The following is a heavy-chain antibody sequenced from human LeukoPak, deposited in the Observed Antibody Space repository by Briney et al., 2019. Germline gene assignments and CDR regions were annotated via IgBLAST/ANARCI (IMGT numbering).Heavy chain of an antibody. CDR3: ASDYGSGSWRFDY. Sequence: SETLSLTCAVSGASVSSSTYSWSWVRQPPRKGLEWIAYIYYNERTTYNPSLKSRVTISLDTSKNQFSLRLSSVTDADTAVYYCASDYGSGSWRFDYWGQGTLATVSS. J-gene: IGHJ4*02. CDR1: GASVSSSTYS. V-gene: IGHV4-61*01. D-gene: IGHD3-10*01. CDR2: IYYNERT.